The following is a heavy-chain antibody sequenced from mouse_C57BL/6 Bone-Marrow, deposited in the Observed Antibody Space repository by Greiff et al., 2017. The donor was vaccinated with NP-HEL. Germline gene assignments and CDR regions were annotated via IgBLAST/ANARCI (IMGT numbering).Heavy chain of an antibody. V-gene: IGHV8-8*01. CDR2: IWWDDDK. Sequence: QVTLKVSGPGILQPSQTLSLTCSFSGFSLSTFGMGVGRTRPPSGKGLEWLAHIWWDDDKYYNPALKSRLTVSKDTSKNQVFLKIANVDTADTATYYCARMIYYGYDGFAYWGQGTLVTVSA. D-gene: IGHD2-2*01. J-gene: IGHJ3*01. CDR3: ARMIYYGYDGFAY. CDR1: GFSLSTFGMG.